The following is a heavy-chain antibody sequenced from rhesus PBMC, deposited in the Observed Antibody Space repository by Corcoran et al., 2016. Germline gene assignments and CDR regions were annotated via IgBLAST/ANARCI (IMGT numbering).Heavy chain of an antibody. V-gene: IGHV3-136*01. D-gene: IGHD6-13*01. CDR2: ISYTGKTI. Sequence: EVQLVESGGGWVQPGGSLRLYCEASGFTFSSYAMSWVRQAPGKGLEWVSYISYTGKTIYYADSVKGRFTISRDNAKNSLSLQMSSLRAEDTAVYYCTRWGYSSWSEFGGLDSWGQGVVVTVSS. CDR1: GFTFSSYA. CDR3: TRWGYSSWSEFGGLDS. J-gene: IGHJ6*01.